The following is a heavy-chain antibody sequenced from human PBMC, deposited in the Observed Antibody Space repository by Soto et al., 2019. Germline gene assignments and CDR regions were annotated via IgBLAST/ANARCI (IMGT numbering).Heavy chain of an antibody. J-gene: IGHJ4*02. CDR1: GGSISSGGYY. D-gene: IGHD6-13*01. V-gene: IGHV4-31*03. CDR2: IYYSGST. CDR3: ARGTPAANAGYYFDY. Sequence: QVQLQESGPGLVKPSQTLSLTRTVSGGSISSGGYYWSWIRQHPGKGLEWIGSIYYSGSTYYNPSLKSRVTISVDTSKNQFSLKLSSVTAADTAVYYCARGTPAANAGYYFDYWGQGTLVTVSS.